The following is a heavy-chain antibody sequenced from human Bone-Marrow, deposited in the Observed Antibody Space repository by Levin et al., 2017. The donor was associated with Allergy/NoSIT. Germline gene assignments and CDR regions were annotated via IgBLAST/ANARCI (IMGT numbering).Heavy chain of an antibody. CDR3: ATEEAPSSSGPKTFDH. D-gene: IGHD6-19*01. CDR2: INPNTGGT. Sequence: LAASVKVSCKASGYTFTDNYMHWVRQAPGQGLAWMGWINPNTGGTIYAQNFQGRVTMTSDTSIRTAYLELSSLTSDDTAIYYCATEEAPSSSGPKTFDHWGQGTLVTVSS. V-gene: IGHV1-2*03. CDR1: GYTFTDNY. J-gene: IGHJ4*01.